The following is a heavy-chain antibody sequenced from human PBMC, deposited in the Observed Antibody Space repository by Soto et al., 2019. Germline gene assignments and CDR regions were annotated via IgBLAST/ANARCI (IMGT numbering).Heavy chain of an antibody. J-gene: IGHJ4*02. CDR3: ATIWERPLTYFDY. V-gene: IGHV1-69*13. CDR2: IIPFFGTA. D-gene: IGHD1-26*01. Sequence: VKISCKASGGPFSNYAISWVRQAPGQGLEWKGGIIPFFGTANYAQKFEGRVPIPAVNSTRPREMELSSLSPEDTAVYYCATIWERPLTYFDYWGQGTLVTVSS. CDR1: GGPFSNYA.